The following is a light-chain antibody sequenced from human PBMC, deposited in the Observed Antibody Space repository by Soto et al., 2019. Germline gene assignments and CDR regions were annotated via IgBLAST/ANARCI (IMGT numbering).Light chain of an antibody. Sequence: GGRATVSCRASESVSSNLAWYQQKAGQAPRLLIYGASTRATGIPARFSGSGSGTEFTLTISTLQSEDVAIYYCQQYNSWPPYTFGQGTKVDIK. J-gene: IGKJ2*01. CDR2: GAS. V-gene: IGKV3-15*01. CDR3: QQYNSWPPYT. CDR1: ESVSSN.